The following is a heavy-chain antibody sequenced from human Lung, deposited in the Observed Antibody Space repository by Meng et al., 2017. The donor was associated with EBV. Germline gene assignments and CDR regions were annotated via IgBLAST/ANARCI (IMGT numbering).Heavy chain of an antibody. J-gene: IGHJ5*02. CDR1: GFTFGSHA. CDR2: ISYDGSNK. Sequence: QVHVVGAGGGVVQPGRSLGLSLAAAGFTFGSHAMHWVRQAPGKGLEWVAVISYDGSNKYYADSVKGRFTISRDNSKNTLYLQMNSLRAEDTAVYYCARDRVQLWFSWGQGTLVTVSS. D-gene: IGHD5-18*01. V-gene: IGHV3-30-3*01. CDR3: ARDRVQLWFS.